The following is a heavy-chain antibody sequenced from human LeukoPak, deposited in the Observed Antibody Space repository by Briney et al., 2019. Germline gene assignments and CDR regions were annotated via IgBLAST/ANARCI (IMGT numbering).Heavy chain of an antibody. V-gene: IGHV3-21*01. CDR2: ISSSSSYI. D-gene: IGHD2-21*02. J-gene: IGHJ4*02. Sequence: PGGSLRLSCAASGFTFSSYSMNWVRQAPGKGLEWVSSISSSSSYIYYADSVKGRFTISRDNAKNSLYLQMNSLRAEDTAVYYCARGVSFRMVGTATDFDYWGQGTLVTVSS. CDR1: GFTFSSYS. CDR3: ARGVSFRMVGTATDFDY.